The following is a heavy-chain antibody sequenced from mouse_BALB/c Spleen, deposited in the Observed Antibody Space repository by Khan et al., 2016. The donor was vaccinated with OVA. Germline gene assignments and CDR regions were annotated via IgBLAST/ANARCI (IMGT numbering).Heavy chain of an antibody. Sequence: EVELVESGGGLVKPGGSLKLSCAPSGFAFSSYDMPWVRQTPEKRLEWVATISGTGIYTYYPDSVKGRFTISRDNARNTPYLQMSSLRSEDTAFYYCGGASYYGNPWFTYWGQGTLVTVSA. CDR2: ISGTGIYT. J-gene: IGHJ3*01. D-gene: IGHD2-10*01. CDR1: GFAFSSYD. CDR3: GGASYYGNPWFTY. V-gene: IGHV5-9*02.